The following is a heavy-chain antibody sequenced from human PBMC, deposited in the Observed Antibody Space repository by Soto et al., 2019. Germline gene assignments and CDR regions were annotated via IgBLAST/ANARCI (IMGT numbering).Heavy chain of an antibody. J-gene: IGHJ4*02. V-gene: IGHV3-30-3*01. D-gene: IGHD2-15*01. CDR1: GFTFSSYA. CDR2: ISYDGSNK. CDR3: ARDPDRYCSGCSCYAIDY. Sequence: QVQLVESGGGVVQPGRSLRLSCAASGFTFSSYAMHWVRQAPGKGLEWVAVISYDGSNKYYADSVKGRFTISRDNSKNTLYLQMNSLRAEDTAVYYCARDPDRYCSGCSCYAIDYWGQGTLVTVSS.